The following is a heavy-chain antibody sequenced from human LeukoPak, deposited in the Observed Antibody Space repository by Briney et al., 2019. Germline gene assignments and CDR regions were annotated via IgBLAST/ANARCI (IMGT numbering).Heavy chain of an antibody. D-gene: IGHD6-19*01. Sequence: PGGSLRLSCAASGFTFSSYEMNWVRQAPGKGLEWVSYISSSGSTIYYADSVKGRFTISRDNAKNSLYLQMNSLRAVDTAVYYCASLIAVADAFDIWGQGTMVTVSS. CDR2: ISSSGSTI. CDR3: ASLIAVADAFDI. J-gene: IGHJ3*02. V-gene: IGHV3-48*03. CDR1: GFTFSSYE.